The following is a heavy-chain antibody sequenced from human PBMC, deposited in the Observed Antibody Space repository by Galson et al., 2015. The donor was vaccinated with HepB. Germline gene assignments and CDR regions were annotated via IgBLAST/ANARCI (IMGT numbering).Heavy chain of an antibody. CDR3: AREASSSWYIEHYGMDV. J-gene: IGHJ6*02. Sequence: SLRLSCAASGFPFSSYTMYWVRQAPGKGLEWVSSISSSNAYIYYADSVKGRFTITRDNAGNSVFLQMHSLGAEDTATYCRAREASSSWYIEHYGMDVWGQGTTVTVSS. CDR1: GFPFSSYT. V-gene: IGHV3-21*01. D-gene: IGHD6-13*01. CDR2: ISSSNAYI.